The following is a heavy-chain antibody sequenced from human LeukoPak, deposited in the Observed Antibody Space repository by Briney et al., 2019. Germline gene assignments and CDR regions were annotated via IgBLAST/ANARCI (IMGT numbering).Heavy chain of an antibody. Sequence: GGSLRLSCAASGFTFSNYWMSWVRQAPGKGLEWVANINQGGSEKFYVDSVKGRFTISRDNAKNSLYLQMNSLRAEDTAVYYCARDSGYSGYAPYWGQGTLVTVSS. CDR2: INQGGSEK. D-gene: IGHD5-12*01. V-gene: IGHV3-7*01. CDR3: ARDSGYSGYAPY. J-gene: IGHJ4*02. CDR1: GFTFSNYW.